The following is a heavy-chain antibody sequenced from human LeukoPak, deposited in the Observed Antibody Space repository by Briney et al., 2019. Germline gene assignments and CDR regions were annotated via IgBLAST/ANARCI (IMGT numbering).Heavy chain of an antibody. CDR1: GGPINGYY. D-gene: IGHD3-3*01. CDR2: IYYSGTT. J-gene: IGHJ2*01. V-gene: IGHV4-59*08. CDR3: ASTAGFLESTAFDL. Sequence: PSETLSLTCTVSGGPINGYYWSWIRQPPGKGLEWIGYIYYSGTTYYNPSLKSRVTISVDTSKNQFSLKLSSVTAADTAVYYCASTAGFLESTAFDLWGRGTLVTVSS.